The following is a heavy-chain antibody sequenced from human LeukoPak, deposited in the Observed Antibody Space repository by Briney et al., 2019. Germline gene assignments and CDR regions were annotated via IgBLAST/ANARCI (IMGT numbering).Heavy chain of an antibody. CDR2: MNPNSGNT. J-gene: IGHJ6*03. V-gene: IGHV1-8*02. D-gene: IGHD6-13*01. CDR1: GYTFTGYY. Sequence: ASVKVSCKASGYTFTGYYMHWVRQAPGQGLEWMGWMNPNSGNTGYAQKFQGRVTMTRNTSISTAYMELSSLRSEDTAVYYCARATGYSGSYYMDVWGKGTTVTISS. CDR3: ARATGYSGSYYMDV.